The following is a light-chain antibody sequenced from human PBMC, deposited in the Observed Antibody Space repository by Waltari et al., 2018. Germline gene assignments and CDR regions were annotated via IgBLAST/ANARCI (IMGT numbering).Light chain of an antibody. V-gene: IGLV2-8*01. J-gene: IGLJ2*01. Sequence: QSALTQPPSASGSLGQSLTISCTGASSGPFNYVSWYQQHPGQPPRLILYEVAMRPSGVPTRFSGSRSGNTASLIVSGLQADDEADYYCPSYTGDYSPVLFGGGTTLTVL. CDR2: EVA. CDR1: SSGPFNY. CDR3: PSYTGDYSPVL.